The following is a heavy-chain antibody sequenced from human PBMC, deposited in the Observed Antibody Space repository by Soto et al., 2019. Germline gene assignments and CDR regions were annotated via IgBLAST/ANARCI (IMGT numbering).Heavy chain of an antibody. CDR1: GFTFSSYA. Sequence: GGSLRLSCAASGFTFSSYAMSWVRQAPGKGLEWVSAISGSGGSTYYADSVKGRFTISRDNSKNTLYLQMNSLRAEDTAVYYCAKEQENIVVVVAATYDYWGQGTLVTVSS. J-gene: IGHJ4*02. D-gene: IGHD2-15*01. CDR2: ISGSGGST. CDR3: AKEQENIVVVVAATYDY. V-gene: IGHV3-23*01.